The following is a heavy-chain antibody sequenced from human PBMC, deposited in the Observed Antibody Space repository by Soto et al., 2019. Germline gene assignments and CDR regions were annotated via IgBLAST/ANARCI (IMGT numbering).Heavy chain of an antibody. CDR2: IYYSGST. CDR1: GGSISSSNNY. CDR3: ARGSTTEKVDA. Sequence: SETLSLTFTASGGSISSSNNYWGWIRQPPGKGLEWIGSIYYSGSTYYNPSLKSRVTISVDTSKNQFSLKLSSVTAADTAVYYCARGSTTEKVDAWGQGTQVTVSS. D-gene: IGHD4-17*01. V-gene: IGHV4-39*01. J-gene: IGHJ5*02.